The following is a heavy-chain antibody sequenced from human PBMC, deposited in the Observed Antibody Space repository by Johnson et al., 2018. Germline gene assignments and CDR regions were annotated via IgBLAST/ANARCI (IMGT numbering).Heavy chain of an antibody. J-gene: IGHJ3*02. CDR2: LWYDGSNK. CDR3: ARFGFLESGVFDI. V-gene: IGHV3-33*01. CDR1: GFTFSSYG. D-gene: IGHD3-3*01. Sequence: VQLVESGGGVVQPGRSLRLSCAASGFTFSSYGMHWVRQAPGKGLEWVAVLWYDGSNKYYADSVKGRFTISRDNSKNTLYLQMNSLRAEDTAVYYCARFGFLESGVFDILGQGTMVTVSS.